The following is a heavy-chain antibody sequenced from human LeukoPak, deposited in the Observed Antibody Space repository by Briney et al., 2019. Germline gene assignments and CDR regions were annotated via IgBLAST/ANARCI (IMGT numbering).Heavy chain of an antibody. J-gene: IGHJ4*02. CDR1: GGSISSGYW. CDR2: IHHSGTT. V-gene: IGHV4-4*02. D-gene: IGHD5-12*01. Sequence: SETLSLTCVVSGGSISSGYWWSWVRQPPGKGLEWIGEIHHSGTTNYNPSLKSRVIISFDKSKNQFSLKLSSVTAADTAVYYCARDRGGYSGHDYYFDYWGQGTLVTVSS. CDR3: ARDRGGYSGHDYYFDY.